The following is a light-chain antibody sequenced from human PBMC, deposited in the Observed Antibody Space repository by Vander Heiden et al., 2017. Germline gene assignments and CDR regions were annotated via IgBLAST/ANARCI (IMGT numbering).Light chain of an antibody. CDR1: QGVSSSY. V-gene: IGKV3-20*01. CDR3: QQDGSSPWT. Sequence: EIVFTQSPATLSLSPRERATLSCRASQGVSSSYLAWYQQKPGQAPRLLIYGASSRATGIPDRFSGSGSGTDFTLTISRLEPDDFAVYYCQQDGSSPWTFGQGTKVEIK. CDR2: GAS. J-gene: IGKJ1*01.